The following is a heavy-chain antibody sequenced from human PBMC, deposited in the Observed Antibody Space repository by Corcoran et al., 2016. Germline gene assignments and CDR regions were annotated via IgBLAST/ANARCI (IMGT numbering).Heavy chain of an antibody. J-gene: IGHJ3*01. V-gene: IGHV3-33*01. CDR1: GFTFSSYG. D-gene: IGHD6-25*01. CDR3: ARGGGWSSGRFRAFGF. Sequence: QVQLVESGGVVVQPGRSLRLSCAASGFTFSSYGMHWVRQAPGKGLEWVAVIWYDGSNKYYADSVKGRFTISRDNSKNTLYLQMNSLRAEDTAVYYCARGGGWSSGRFRAFGFWGQGTMVTVSS. CDR2: IWYDGSNK.